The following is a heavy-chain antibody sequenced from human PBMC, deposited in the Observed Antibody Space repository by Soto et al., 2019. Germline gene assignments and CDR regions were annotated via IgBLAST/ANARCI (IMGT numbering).Heavy chain of an antibody. J-gene: IGHJ4*02. Sequence: TLSLTCTVSGGSISSGGYYWSWIRQHPGKGLEWIGYIYYSGSTYYNPSLKSRVTISVDTSKNQFSLKLSSVTAADTAVYYCARSPPGMRRGGNYLDYWGQGTLVTVSS. CDR2: IYYSGST. CDR1: GGSISSGGYY. CDR3: ARSPPGMRRGGNYLDY. V-gene: IGHV4-31*03. D-gene: IGHD1-26*01.